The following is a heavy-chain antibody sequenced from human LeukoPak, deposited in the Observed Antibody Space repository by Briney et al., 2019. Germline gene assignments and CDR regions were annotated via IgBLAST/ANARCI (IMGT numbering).Heavy chain of an antibody. CDR2: IYSGGST. Sequence: GGPLRLSCAVSGFPFGDYPMSWVRQAPGKGLEWVSVIYSGGSTYYADSVKGRFTISRDNSKNTLYLQMNSLRAEDTAVYYCARDLNYGMDVWGQGTTVTVSS. J-gene: IGHJ6*02. CDR1: GFPFGDYP. V-gene: IGHV3-53*01. CDR3: ARDLNYGMDV.